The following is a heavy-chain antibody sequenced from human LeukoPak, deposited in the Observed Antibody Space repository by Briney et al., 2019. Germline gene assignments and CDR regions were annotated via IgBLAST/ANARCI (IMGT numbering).Heavy chain of an antibody. V-gene: IGHV3-23*01. CDR1: GFTFSSYA. D-gene: IGHD1-7*01. Sequence: GGSLRLSCAASGFTFSSYAMSWVRQAPGKGLEWVSAISGSGGNTYYADSVKGRFTISRDNSKNTLYLQMNSLRAEDTAVYYCAGSKTLELGDFDYWGQGTLVTVSS. CDR2: ISGSGGNT. CDR3: AGSKTLELGDFDY. J-gene: IGHJ4*02.